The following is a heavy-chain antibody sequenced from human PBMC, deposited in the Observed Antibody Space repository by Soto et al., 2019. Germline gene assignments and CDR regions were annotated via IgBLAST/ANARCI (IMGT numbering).Heavy chain of an antibody. CDR2: ISPYNGNT. D-gene: IGHD3-3*01. V-gene: IGHV1-18*01. CDR1: GYTFRNYG. Sequence: QVQLVQSGAEVKRPGASVKVSCKASGYTFRNYGITWVRQAPGQGLEWMAWISPYNGNTNYAQDLQGRITMTTDTSKSTAYMERRSQTTGDTAMYYCARDLASGSQFWRANNGGDFDYWGQGTLVTVSS. CDR3: ARDLASGSQFWRANNGGDFDY. J-gene: IGHJ4*02.